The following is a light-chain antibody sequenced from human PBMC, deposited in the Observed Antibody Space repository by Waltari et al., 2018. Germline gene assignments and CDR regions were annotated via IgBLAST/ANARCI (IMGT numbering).Light chain of an antibody. V-gene: IGLV3-1*01. CDR2: QDT. J-gene: IGLJ3*02. Sequence: WYQQKPGQSPLFVIYQDTKLPSEIPERFSGSKSANAATLTITGTQAMDEADYYCQALGTGAWVFGGGTKLTVL. CDR3: QALGTGAWV.